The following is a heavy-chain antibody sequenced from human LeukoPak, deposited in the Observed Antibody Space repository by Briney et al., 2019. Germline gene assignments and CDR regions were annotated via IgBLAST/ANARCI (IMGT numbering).Heavy chain of an antibody. CDR1: GYSISSGYH. CDR3: ARWYSSSGYLDY. J-gene: IGHJ4*02. D-gene: IGHD6-6*01. V-gene: IGHV4-38-2*01. CDR2: IYHSGNT. Sequence: SETLSLTCAVSGYSISSGYHWGWIRQPPGKGLEWIGSIYHSGNTNYNPSLKSRVTISVDTSKNQFSLKVSSVTAADTALYYCARWYSSSGYLDYWGQGTLVTVSS.